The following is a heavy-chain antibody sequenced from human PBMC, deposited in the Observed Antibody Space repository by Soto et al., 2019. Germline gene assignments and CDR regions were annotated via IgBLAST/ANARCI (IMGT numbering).Heavy chain of an antibody. Sequence: EVQVLESGGDLVQPGGSLRLSCAASGFTFGMYSMSWVRQAPGKGLEWVSGISGSGESTYYAASVKGRFTISRDNSKNTQYLQMYSLRADDTAVYYCAKSLGDRWNTYYFDYWGQGTLVTVSS. V-gene: IGHV3-23*01. CDR3: AKSLGDRWNTYYFDY. D-gene: IGHD1-1*01. J-gene: IGHJ4*02. CDR1: GFTFGMYS. CDR2: ISGSGEST.